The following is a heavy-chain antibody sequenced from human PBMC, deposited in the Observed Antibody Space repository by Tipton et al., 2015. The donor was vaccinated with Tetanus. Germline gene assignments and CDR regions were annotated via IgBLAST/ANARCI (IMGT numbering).Heavy chain of an antibody. V-gene: IGHV3-48*01. CDR2: ISTTSNTI. CDR3: ARDRGEDWTNFYYMDV. Sequence: SLRLSCAASGFTLRTYSMNWVRQAPGKGLEWISYISTTSNTIYYADSVKGRFTISRDEAKKSVDLEMSSLTAGDTAVYYCARDRGEDWTNFYYMDVWGKGATVTVSS. J-gene: IGHJ6*03. D-gene: IGHD3/OR15-3a*01. CDR1: GFTLRTYS.